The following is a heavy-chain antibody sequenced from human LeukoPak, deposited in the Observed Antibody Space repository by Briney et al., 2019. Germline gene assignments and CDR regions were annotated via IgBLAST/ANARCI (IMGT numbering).Heavy chain of an antibody. J-gene: IGHJ6*03. D-gene: IGHD6-6*01. CDR1: GGSFSGYY. CDR3: ARGTVYSQLGLYYYYYMDV. Sequence: SETLSLTCAVYGGSFSGYYWSWIRQPPGKGLEWIGEINHSGSTNYNPSLKSRVTISADTSKNQFSLKLSSVTAADTAVYYCARGTVYSQLGLYYYYYMDVWGKGTTVTVSS. CDR2: INHSGST. V-gene: IGHV4-34*01.